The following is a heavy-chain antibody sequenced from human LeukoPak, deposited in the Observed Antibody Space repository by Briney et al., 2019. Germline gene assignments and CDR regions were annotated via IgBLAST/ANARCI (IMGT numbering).Heavy chain of an antibody. CDR3: ARETVTMVRGVIKDFQH. V-gene: IGHV3-66*02. CDR2: IYSGGST. Sequence: GGSLRLSCAASGFTVSSNYMSWVRQAPGKGLEWVSVIYSGGSTHYADSVKGRFTISRDNSKNTLYLQMNSLRAEDTAVYYCARETVTMVRGVIKDFQHWGQGTLVTVSS. J-gene: IGHJ1*01. D-gene: IGHD3-10*01. CDR1: GFTVSSNY.